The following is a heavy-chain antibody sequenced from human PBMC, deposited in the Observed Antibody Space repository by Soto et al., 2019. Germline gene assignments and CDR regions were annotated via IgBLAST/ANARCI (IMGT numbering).Heavy chain of an antibody. J-gene: IGHJ4*02. D-gene: IGHD3-22*01. CDR1: GGSISSGGYS. CDR2: IYYSGST. Sequence: PSETLSLTCAVSGGSISSGGYSWSWIRQPPGKGLEWIGYIYYSGSTNYNPSLKSRVTISVDTSKNRFSLKLSSVTAADTAVYYCARESPPTYYYDSSGYYYDYWGQGTLVTVSS. V-gene: IGHV4-61*08. CDR3: ARESPPTYYYDSSGYYYDY.